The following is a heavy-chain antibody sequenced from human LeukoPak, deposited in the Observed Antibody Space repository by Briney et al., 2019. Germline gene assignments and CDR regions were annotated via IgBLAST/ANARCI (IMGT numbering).Heavy chain of an antibody. CDR2: INPNSGGT. CDR1: GYTFTGYY. Sequence: GASVKVSRKASGYTFTGYYMHWVRQAPGQGLEWMGWINPNSGGTNYAQKFQGRVTMTRDTSISTAYMELSRLLSGDTAVYYCARGKTMVYCGGDCYRFDNWGQGTLVTVSS. J-gene: IGHJ4*02. V-gene: IGHV1-2*02. CDR3: ARGKTMVYCGGDCYRFDN. D-gene: IGHD2-21*02.